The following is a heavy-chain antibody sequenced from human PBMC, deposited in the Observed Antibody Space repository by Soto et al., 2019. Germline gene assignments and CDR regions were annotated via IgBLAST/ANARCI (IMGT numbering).Heavy chain of an antibody. D-gene: IGHD6-19*01. Sequence: PGGSLRLSCAASGFTFSSCAMSWVRQVPGKGLEWVSTISGSGVSTYYADSVKGRFTISRDNSNNTLYLQIIRLRADDTAVYFCAKDRDSSGWYFDYWGQGTLVILSS. CDR1: GFTFSSCA. J-gene: IGHJ4*02. CDR3: AKDRDSSGWYFDY. V-gene: IGHV3-23*01. CDR2: ISGSGVST.